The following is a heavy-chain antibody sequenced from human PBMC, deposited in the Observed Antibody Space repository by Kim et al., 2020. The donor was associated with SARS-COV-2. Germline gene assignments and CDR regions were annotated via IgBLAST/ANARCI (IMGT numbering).Heavy chain of an antibody. CDR1: GGSISSYY. CDR2: IYTSGST. V-gene: IGHV4-4*07. CDR3: VRDLDSGYYDSSGYILDY. D-gene: IGHD3-22*01. Sequence: SETLSLTCTVSGGSISSYYWSWIRQPAGKGLEWIGRIYTSGSTNYNPSLKSRVTMSVDTSKNQFSLKLSSVTAADTAVYYCVRDLDSGYYDSSGYILDYWGQGTLVTVSS. J-gene: IGHJ4*02.